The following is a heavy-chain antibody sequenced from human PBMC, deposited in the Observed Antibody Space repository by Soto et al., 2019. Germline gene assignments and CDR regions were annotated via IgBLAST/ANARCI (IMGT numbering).Heavy chain of an antibody. CDR3: SRGPGGVRYPGWLSYFDY. CDR2: IYYSGST. D-gene: IGHD3-16*01. Sequence: PSLTCTVSGGSISSGGYYWSWIRQHPGKGLEWIGYIYYSGSTYYNPSLKSRVTISVDTSKNQFSLKLSSVTAADTAVYYCSRGPGGVRYPGWLSYFDYWGQGTLVTVSS. CDR1: GGSISSGGYY. V-gene: IGHV4-31*03. J-gene: IGHJ4*02.